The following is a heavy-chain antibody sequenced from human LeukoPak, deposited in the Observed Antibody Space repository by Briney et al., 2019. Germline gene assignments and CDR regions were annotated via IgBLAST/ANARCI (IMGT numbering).Heavy chain of an antibody. D-gene: IGHD4-11*01. J-gene: IGHJ4*02. Sequence: SETLSLTCTVSGGSISSYYWSWIRQPPGKGLEWIGYIYYSGSTNYNPSLKSRVTISVDTSKNQFSLKLSSVTAADTAVYYCAREGDTTGGDGTEFDYWGQGALVTVSS. V-gene: IGHV4-59*12. CDR3: AREGDTTGGDGTEFDY. CDR2: IYYSGST. CDR1: GGSISSYY.